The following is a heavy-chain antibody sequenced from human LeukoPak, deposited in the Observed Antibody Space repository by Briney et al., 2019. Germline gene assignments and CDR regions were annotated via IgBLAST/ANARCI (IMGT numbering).Heavy chain of an antibody. CDR1: GFTFSNDA. CDR3: AKWGDYDVLTGYYDSDY. Sequence: GGSLRLSCAASGFTFSNDAMSWVRQAPGKGLEWVSAGSGRDTSTYYTDSVKGRFTISRDNSKNTLYLQMNSLSAEDTAIYYCAKWGDYDVLTGYYDSDYWGQGTLVTVSS. J-gene: IGHJ4*02. D-gene: IGHD3-9*01. CDR2: GSGRDTST. V-gene: IGHV3-23*01.